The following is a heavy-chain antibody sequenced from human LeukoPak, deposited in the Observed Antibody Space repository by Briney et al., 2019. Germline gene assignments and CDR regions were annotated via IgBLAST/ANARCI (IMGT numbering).Heavy chain of an antibody. D-gene: IGHD2-2*01. V-gene: IGHV3-30*18. Sequence: GGSLRLSCAASGFTFSSYGMHWVRQAPGKGLEGVAVISYDGSNKYYADSVKGRFTISRDNSKNTLYLQMNSLRAEDTAVYYCAKGVLGYCSSTSCSRSNFDYWGQGTLVTVSS. CDR1: GFTFSSYG. CDR2: ISYDGSNK. CDR3: AKGVLGYCSSTSCSRSNFDY. J-gene: IGHJ4*02.